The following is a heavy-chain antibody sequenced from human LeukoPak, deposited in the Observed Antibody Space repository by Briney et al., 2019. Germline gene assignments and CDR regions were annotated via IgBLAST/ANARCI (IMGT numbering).Heavy chain of an antibody. CDR2: IDPIDSYT. CDR3: ARDIAAAATSYYYYAMHV. D-gene: IGHD6-13*01. V-gene: IGHV5-10-1*01. Sequence: GPSRQSSSTVSANTFPSYRTSGARRMPVNGLTCMAWIDPIDSYTNYSPSFQGHVTIPADKSISTAYPQWSSLKASDTAIYSCARDIAAAATSYYYYAMHVWGQGTTVTVSS. J-gene: IGHJ6*02. CDR1: ANTFPSYR.